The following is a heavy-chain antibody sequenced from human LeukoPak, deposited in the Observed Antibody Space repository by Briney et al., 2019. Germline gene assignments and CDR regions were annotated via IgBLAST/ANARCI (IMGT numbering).Heavy chain of an antibody. D-gene: IGHD3-22*01. CDR3: ATFIKSYSGAYYS. J-gene: IGHJ4*02. Sequence: GGSLRLSCAASGFTVSSKYMSWVRQAPGKGLEWVSVIFSDDNTYYADSVKGRFSISRDTSRNTLYLQMHSLRAEDTAVYYCATFIKSYSGAYYSGGQGTLVTVSP. CDR2: IFSDDNT. V-gene: IGHV3-66*01. CDR1: GFTVSSKY.